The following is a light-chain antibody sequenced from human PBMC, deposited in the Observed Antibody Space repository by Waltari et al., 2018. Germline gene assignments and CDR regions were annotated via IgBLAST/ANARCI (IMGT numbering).Light chain of an antibody. V-gene: IGKV3-15*01. CDR2: DAY. CDR3: LQYNHWPPWT. Sequence: EIEMTQSPATLSVSPRERATLSCRASQSVGSKLAWYQQKPGQAPRRLIYDAYTRATGIPARFTGSGSGTEFTLTISSLQSEDFAVYHCLQYNHWPPWTFGQGTKVEIK. J-gene: IGKJ1*01. CDR1: QSVGSK.